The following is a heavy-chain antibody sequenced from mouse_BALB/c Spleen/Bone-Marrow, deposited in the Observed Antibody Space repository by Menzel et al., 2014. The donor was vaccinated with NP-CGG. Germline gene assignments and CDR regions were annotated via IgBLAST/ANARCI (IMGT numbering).Heavy chain of an antibody. D-gene: IGHD1-2*01. J-gene: IGHJ2*01. Sequence: VKLEESGPGLVAPSQSLSITCTVSGFSLTSYGVHWVRQSPGKGLEWLGVIWAGGSTNYNSALMSRLSISKDNSESQVFLKMSSLQTDDTAMYYCARSLIRLRYFDYWGQGTTLTVSS. V-gene: IGHV2-9*02. CDR1: GFSLTSYG. CDR3: ARSLIRLRYFDY. CDR2: IWAGGST.